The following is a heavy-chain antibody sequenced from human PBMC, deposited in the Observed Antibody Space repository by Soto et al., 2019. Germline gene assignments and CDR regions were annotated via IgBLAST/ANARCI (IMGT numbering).Heavy chain of an antibody. CDR2: ISYDGSNK. CDR1: GFTFSSYG. J-gene: IGHJ4*02. Sequence: PGGSLRLSCAASGFTFSSYGMHWVRQAPGKGLEWVAVISYDGSNKYYADSVKGRFTISRDNSKNTLYLQMNSLRAEDTAVYYCAKPVASQVPAAAIPGGDFDYWGQGTLVTVSS. D-gene: IGHD2-2*01. CDR3: AKPVASQVPAAAIPGGDFDY. V-gene: IGHV3-30*18.